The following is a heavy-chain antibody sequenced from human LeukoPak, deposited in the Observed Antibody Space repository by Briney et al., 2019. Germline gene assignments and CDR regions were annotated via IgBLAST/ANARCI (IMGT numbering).Heavy chain of an antibody. D-gene: IGHD5-24*01. CDR2: IYSGGST. Sequence: GGSLRLSCAASGFTVSSNYMSWVRQAPGKGLEWVSVIYSGGSTYYADSVKGRFTISRDNSKNTLYLQMNSLRAEDTALYYCARDSGYNVNDHDVNAFDIWGQGTMVTISS. CDR1: GFTVSSNY. J-gene: IGHJ3*02. CDR3: ARDSGYNVNDHDVNAFDI. V-gene: IGHV3-66*01.